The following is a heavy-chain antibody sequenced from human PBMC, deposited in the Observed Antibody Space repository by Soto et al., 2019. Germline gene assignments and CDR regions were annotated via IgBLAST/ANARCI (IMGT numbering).Heavy chain of an antibody. CDR3: AKINTARSIVWGLDV. J-gene: IGHJ6*02. Sequence: PSETLSLTCTVSGGSVSSYYWTWIRQPPGKGLEWIGYIYNSATTNYNPTFKSRFAISVDTSKIHVFLKLSSVTTADTAVSYCAKINTARSIVWGLDVWGQGTTVTVSS. V-gene: IGHV4-59*02. CDR1: GGSVSSYY. D-gene: IGHD3-9*01. CDR2: IYNSATT.